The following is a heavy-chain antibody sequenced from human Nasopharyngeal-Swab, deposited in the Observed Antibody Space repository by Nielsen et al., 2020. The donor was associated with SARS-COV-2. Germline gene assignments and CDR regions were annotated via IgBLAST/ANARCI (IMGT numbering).Heavy chain of an antibody. V-gene: IGHV3-48*03. CDR2: ISSSGSTI. J-gene: IGHJ6*02. D-gene: IGHD4-17*01. CDR3: ASGGYGDYDAYYYGMDV. CDR1: GFTFSNFA. Sequence: GESLKISCAASGFTFSNFAMSWVRQAPGKGLEWVSYISSSGSTIYYADSVKGRFTISRDNAKNSLYLQMNSLRAEDTAVYYCASGGYGDYDAYYYGMDVWGQGTTVTVSS.